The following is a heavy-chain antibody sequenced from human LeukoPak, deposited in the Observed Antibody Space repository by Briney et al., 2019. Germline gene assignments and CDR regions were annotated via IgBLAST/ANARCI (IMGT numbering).Heavy chain of an antibody. CDR2: TYYSGST. CDR1: GGSISSGDYY. J-gene: IGHJ5*02. V-gene: IGHV4-30-4*01. CDR3: ARPYYYDSRIDP. Sequence: SQTLSLTCTVSGGSISSGDYYWSWIRQPPGKGLEWIGYTYYSGSTYYNPSLKSRAAISVDTSKNQFSLKLTSVTAADTAVYYCARPYYYDSRIDPWGQGTLVTVSS. D-gene: IGHD3-22*01.